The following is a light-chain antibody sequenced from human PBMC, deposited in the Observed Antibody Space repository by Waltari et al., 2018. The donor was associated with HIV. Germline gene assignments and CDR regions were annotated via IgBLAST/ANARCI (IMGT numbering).Light chain of an antibody. CDR2: NTH. CDR1: NSNIGTHE. V-gene: IGLV1-40*01. J-gene: IGLJ2*01. Sequence: QSVLTQPPSVSGAPGQRVTLSCTGGNSNIGTHEVHWYQQFPGTAPQLLIYNTHKRPSGVPDRFSGSKYGTSASLAITGLQADDEADYYCQSSDNTLSGSVFGGGTRLTVL. CDR3: QSSDNTLSGSV.